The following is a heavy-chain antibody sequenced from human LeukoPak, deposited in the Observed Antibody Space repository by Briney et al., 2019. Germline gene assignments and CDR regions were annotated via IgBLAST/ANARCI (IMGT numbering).Heavy chain of an antibody. CDR2: INPSGGST. CDR3: ARIATYYYGSGSYYNPGYYYYYMDV. J-gene: IGHJ6*03. CDR1: GYTFTSYY. D-gene: IGHD3-10*01. Sequence: GASVKVSCKASGYTFTSYYMHWVRQAPGQGLEWMGIINPSGGSTSYAQKFQGRVTMTRDTSTSTVYMELSSLRSEDTAVYYCARIATYYYGSGSYYNPGYYYYYMDVWGKGTTVTVS. V-gene: IGHV1-46*01.